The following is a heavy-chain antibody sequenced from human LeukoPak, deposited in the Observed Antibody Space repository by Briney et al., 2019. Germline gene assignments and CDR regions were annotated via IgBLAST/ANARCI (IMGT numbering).Heavy chain of an antibody. V-gene: IGHV1-69-2*01. CDR3: ATAPYENWFDP. CDR2: VDPEDGET. Sequence: ASVKVSCKVSGYTFTDYYMHWVQQAPGKGLEWMGLVDPEDGETIYAEKFQGRVTITADTSTDTAYMELSSLRSEDTAAYYCATAPYENWFDPWGQGTLVTVSS. D-gene: IGHD5-12*01. CDR1: GYTFTDYY. J-gene: IGHJ5*02.